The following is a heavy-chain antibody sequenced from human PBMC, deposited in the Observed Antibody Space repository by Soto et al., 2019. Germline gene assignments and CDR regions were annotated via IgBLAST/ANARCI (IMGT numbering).Heavy chain of an antibody. D-gene: IGHD2-15*01. J-gene: IGHJ4*02. CDR2: INHSGST. Sequence: SETLSLTCAVYGGSFSGYYCSWIRQPPGKGLEWIGEINHSGSTNYNPSLKSRVTISVDTSKNQFSLKLSSVTAADTAVYYCARRRLVGYCSGGSCRRHFDYWGQGTLVTVSS. V-gene: IGHV4-34*01. CDR1: GGSFSGYY. CDR3: ARRRLVGYCSGGSCRRHFDY.